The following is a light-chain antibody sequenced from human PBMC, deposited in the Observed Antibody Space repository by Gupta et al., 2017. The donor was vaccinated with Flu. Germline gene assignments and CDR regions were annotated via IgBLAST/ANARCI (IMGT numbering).Light chain of an antibody. V-gene: IGKV1-39*01. CDR2: TTS. Sequence: DIQMTQSPSSLSSSIRDSVTITCRASQSINMFMNWYQQKPGKSPKVLIYTTSTLHSGAPSRFSGSGSGTDFTLTISRLQPEDFATYYCLQSDTSPPTLGQGTKVEI. J-gene: IGKJ2*01. CDR3: LQSDTSPPT. CDR1: QSINMF.